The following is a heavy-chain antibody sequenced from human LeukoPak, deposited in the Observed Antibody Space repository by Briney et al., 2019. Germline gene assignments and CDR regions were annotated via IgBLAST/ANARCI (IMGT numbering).Heavy chain of an antibody. D-gene: IGHD4-17*01. Sequence: PGGSLRLSCAASGFTFSSYAMRWVRQAPGKGLEWVSGISGSGGDTYYADSVKGRFTISRDNSKNTLYLQMNSLRAEGSAVYYCAKVFRSGDLFVSDSWGQGTLVTVSS. CDR2: ISGSGGDT. CDR1: GFTFSSYA. CDR3: AKVFRSGDLFVSDS. V-gene: IGHV3-23*01. J-gene: IGHJ4*02.